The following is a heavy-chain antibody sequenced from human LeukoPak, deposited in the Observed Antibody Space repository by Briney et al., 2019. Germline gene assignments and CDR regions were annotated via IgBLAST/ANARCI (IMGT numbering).Heavy chain of an antibody. V-gene: IGHV4-34*01. CDR1: GGSFSANY. D-gene: IGHD3-22*01. J-gene: IGHJ4*02. CDR3: AGDAGDYYDSSGISPFDY. Sequence: SETLSLTCAVYGGSFSANYWSWIRQPPGKGLEWIGEVNHSGGTNYNTSLKSRVTISVDTSKNQFSLKLSSVTAADTAVYYCAGDAGDYYDSSGISPFDYWGQGTLVTVSS. CDR2: VNHSGGT.